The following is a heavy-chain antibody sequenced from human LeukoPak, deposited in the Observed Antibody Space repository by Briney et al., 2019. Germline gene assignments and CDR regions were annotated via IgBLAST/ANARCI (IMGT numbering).Heavy chain of an antibody. CDR3: TRGGRTPDY. J-gene: IGHJ4*02. CDR2: VRYKTYGGTS. Sequence: GGSLRLSCIASGFTFGNYAMSWFRQAPGKGLEWVGFVRYKTYGGTSEYAASVKGRFTISRDDSKSIAYLQMNSLKTEDTAVYYCTRGGRTPDYWGQGTLVTVSS. V-gene: IGHV3-49*03. CDR1: GFTFGNYA.